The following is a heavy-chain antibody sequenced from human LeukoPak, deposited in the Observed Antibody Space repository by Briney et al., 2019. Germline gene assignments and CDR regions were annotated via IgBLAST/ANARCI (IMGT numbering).Heavy chain of an antibody. J-gene: IGHJ4*02. D-gene: IGHD1-26*01. Sequence: ASVKVSCEVSGYTLTELSMHWVRQAPGKGLEWMGGFDPEDGETIYAQKFQGRVTMTEDTSTDAAYMELSSLRSEDTAVYYCATAPPPWVIVGATSAVDYWGQGTLVTVSS. CDR2: FDPEDGET. CDR3: ATAPPPWVIVGATSAVDY. V-gene: IGHV1-24*01. CDR1: GYTLTELS.